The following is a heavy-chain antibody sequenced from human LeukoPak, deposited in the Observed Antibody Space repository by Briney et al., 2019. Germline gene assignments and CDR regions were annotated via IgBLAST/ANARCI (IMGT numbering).Heavy chain of an antibody. J-gene: IGHJ4*02. D-gene: IGHD2-15*01. CDR2: VYYTGST. Sequence: SETLSLTCTVSGGSISSYYWSWVRQPPGKGLEWIGFVYYTGSTNYSPSLKSRVTISVDTSKNQFSLKLRSVTAADTAVYYCARDGGSGGRKIDYWGQGTLVTVSS. CDR3: ARDGGSGGRKIDY. V-gene: IGHV4-59*01. CDR1: GGSISSYY.